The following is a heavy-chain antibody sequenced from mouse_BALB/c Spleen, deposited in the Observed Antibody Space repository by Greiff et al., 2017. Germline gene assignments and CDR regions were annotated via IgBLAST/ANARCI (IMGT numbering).Heavy chain of an antibody. CDR3: ARNYRYDRYFDV. J-gene: IGHJ1*01. V-gene: IGHV1-4*02. D-gene: IGHD2-14*01. Sequence: VKLVESAAELARPGASVKMSCKASGYTFTSYTMHWVKQRPGQGLEWIGYINPSSGYTEYNQKFKDKTTLTADKSSSTAYMQLSSLTSEDSAVYYCARNYRYDRYFDVWGAGTTVTVSS. CDR2: INPSSGYT. CDR1: GYTFTSYT.